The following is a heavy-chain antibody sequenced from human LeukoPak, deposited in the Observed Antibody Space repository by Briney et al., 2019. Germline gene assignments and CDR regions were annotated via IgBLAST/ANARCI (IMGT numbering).Heavy chain of an antibody. V-gene: IGHV4-39*07. CDR3: AADDFWSGYPSLNWFDP. J-gene: IGHJ5*02. Sequence: SETLSLTCTVSGGSISSSSYYWGWIRQPPGKGLEWIGRIYYSGSTYYNPSLKSRVTISVDTSKNQFSLKLSSVTAADTAVYYCAADDFWSGYPSLNWFDPWGQGTLVTVSS. CDR2: IYYSGST. CDR1: GGSISSSSYY. D-gene: IGHD3-3*01.